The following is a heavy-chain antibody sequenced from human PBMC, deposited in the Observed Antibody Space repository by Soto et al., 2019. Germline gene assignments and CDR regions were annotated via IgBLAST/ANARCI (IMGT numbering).Heavy chain of an antibody. CDR3: ARYCTNGVCYWNAEYFRH. CDR2: IYYSGST. J-gene: IGHJ1*01. Sequence: SETLSLTCTVSGGSISSGGYYWSWIRQHPGKGLEWIGYIYYSGSTYYNPSLKSRVTISVDTSKNQFSLKLSSVTAADTAVYYCARYCTNGVCYWNAEYFRHWGQGTLVTVSS. D-gene: IGHD2-8*01. V-gene: IGHV4-31*03. CDR1: GGSISSGGYY.